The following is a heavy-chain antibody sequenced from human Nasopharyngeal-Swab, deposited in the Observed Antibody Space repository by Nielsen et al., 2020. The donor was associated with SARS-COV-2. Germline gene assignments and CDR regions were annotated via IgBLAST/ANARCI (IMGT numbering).Heavy chain of an antibody. CDR3: ARGYYDSSGYYYVPSFDY. J-gene: IGHJ4*02. Sequence: GGSLRLSCAASGFTFSSYAMHWVRQAPGKGLEWVAVISYDGSNKYYADSVKGRFTISRDNSKNTLYLQMNSLRAEDTAVYYCARGYYDSSGYYYVPSFDYWGQGTLVTVSS. CDR1: GFTFSSYA. V-gene: IGHV3-30*04. D-gene: IGHD3-22*01. CDR2: ISYDGSNK.